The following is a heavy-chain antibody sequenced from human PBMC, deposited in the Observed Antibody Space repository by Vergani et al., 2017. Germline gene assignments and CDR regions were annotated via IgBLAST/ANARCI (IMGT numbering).Heavy chain of an antibody. D-gene: IGHD2-21*01. CDR1: GFRFDQFG. V-gene: IGHV3-20*01. J-gene: IGHJ6*03. CDR2: ISFNGLTV. CDR3: ARGGLYSFYSFMNV. Sequence: EVELVDYGGKVVRPGGSLRLSCVASGFRFDQFGMMWVRQSPGKGPEWVAGISFNGLTVGYSESVEGRFTISRDNSKKSLFLQMSNVRAEDTASYHCARGGLYSFYSFMNVWGNGTTVKVSS.